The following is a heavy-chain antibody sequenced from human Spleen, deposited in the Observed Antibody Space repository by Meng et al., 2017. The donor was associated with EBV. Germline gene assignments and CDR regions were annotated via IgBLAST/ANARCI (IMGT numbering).Heavy chain of an antibody. CDR1: GGPFGSFYY. Sequence: PLPELGPGPGNPLGPSPRPRPALGGPFGSFYYWGWIRQPPGRGLEWIGSVHYSGSTNYNPSLKSRVTISVDTSKNQFSLKLSSVTAADTAVYYCARETYSSGWYYFDYWGQGTLVTVSS. V-gene: IGHV4-39*07. CDR3: ARETYSSGWYYFDY. J-gene: IGHJ4*02. D-gene: IGHD6-19*01. CDR2: VHYSGST.